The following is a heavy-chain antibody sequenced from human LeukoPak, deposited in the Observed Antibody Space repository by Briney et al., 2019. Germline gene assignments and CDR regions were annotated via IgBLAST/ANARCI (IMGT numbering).Heavy chain of an antibody. CDR1: GGSSSGYY. V-gene: IGHV4-34*01. CDR3: ARTGSTVTMLYPFDH. J-gene: IGHJ4*02. CDR2: INHSGST. Sequence: PSETLSLTCAVYGGSSSGYYWSWTRQPPGKGLEWIGEINHSGSTNYNPSLKSRVTISVDTSKNQFSLKLSSVTAADTAVYYCARTGSTVTMLYPFDHWGQGTLVTVSS. D-gene: IGHD4-17*01.